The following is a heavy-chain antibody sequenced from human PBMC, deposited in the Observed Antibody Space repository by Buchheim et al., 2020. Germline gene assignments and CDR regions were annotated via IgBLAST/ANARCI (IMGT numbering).Heavy chain of an antibody. Sequence: QVQLVESGGGVVQPGGSLRLSCAASKFTFNKYGFHWVRQAPGKGLEWVAFFSYDGTKKSYADSVKGRFSMSRDNSKNTLVLEMTSLKPEDTAMYYCAKTLVSFDSSGFYGGLEVWGQGT. D-gene: IGHD3-22*01. CDR2: FSYDGTKK. CDR1: KFTFNKYG. J-gene: IGHJ3*01. CDR3: AKTLVSFDSSGFYGGLEV. V-gene: IGHV3-30*18.